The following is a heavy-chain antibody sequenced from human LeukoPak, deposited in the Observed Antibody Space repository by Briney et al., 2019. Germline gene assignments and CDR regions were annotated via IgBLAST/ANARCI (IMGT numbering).Heavy chain of an antibody. Sequence: ETLSLTCTVSGGSISSSSYYWGWIRQPPGKGLEWIGSIYYSGSTYYNPSLKRRVTISVDTSKNQFSLKLSSVTAADTAVYYCARHRSNYAGPNWFDPWGQGTLVTVSS. D-gene: IGHD4-11*01. V-gene: IGHV4-39*01. J-gene: IGHJ5*02. CDR2: IYYSGST. CDR1: GGSISSSSYY. CDR3: ARHRSNYAGPNWFDP.